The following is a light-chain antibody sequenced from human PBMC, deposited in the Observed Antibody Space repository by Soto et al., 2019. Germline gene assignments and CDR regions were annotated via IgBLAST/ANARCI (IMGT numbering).Light chain of an antibody. V-gene: IGKV1-39*01. CDR3: QQTYSTLSIT. Sequence: DIQMTQSPFSLSASVGDRVTITCRASESISRHLNWYQQKPGKAPKILIYAASSLQNGVPSRFRGSGSGTDFTLTITNLQPEDFATYYCQQTYSTLSITFGQGTRLDI. J-gene: IGKJ5*01. CDR1: ESISRH. CDR2: AAS.